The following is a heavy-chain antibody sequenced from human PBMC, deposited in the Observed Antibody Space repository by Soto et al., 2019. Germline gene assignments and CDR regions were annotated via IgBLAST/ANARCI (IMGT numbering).Heavy chain of an antibody. CDR3: ATEKGYCSSTSCQWAFDI. CDR1: GFSFTSYW. V-gene: IGHV5-51*01. Sequence: GESQKISCKGSGFSFTSYWIGWVRQMPGKGLEWMGIIYPGDSETKYSPSFEGQVTISADKSINTAYLQWSSLKASDTAMYYCATEKGYCSSTSCQWAFDIWGKGTMVTVS. J-gene: IGHJ3*02. CDR2: IYPGDSET. D-gene: IGHD2-2*01.